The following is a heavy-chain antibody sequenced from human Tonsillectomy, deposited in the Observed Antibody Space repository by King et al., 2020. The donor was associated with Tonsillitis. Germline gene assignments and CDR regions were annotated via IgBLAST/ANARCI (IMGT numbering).Heavy chain of an antibody. CDR1: GYTFTSYG. D-gene: IGHD2-2*01. CDR3: ARVGDIVVVPAAIN. Sequence: QLVQSGAEVKKPGASVKVSCKTSGYTFTSYGIIWVRQAPGQGLDWMECISTYNGNTNYAQRLQGRVTMTTDTSTSTAYMELRSLRSDDTAVYYCARVGDIVVVPAAINWGQGTLVTVSS. V-gene: IGHV1-18*01. J-gene: IGHJ4*02. CDR2: ISTYNGNT.